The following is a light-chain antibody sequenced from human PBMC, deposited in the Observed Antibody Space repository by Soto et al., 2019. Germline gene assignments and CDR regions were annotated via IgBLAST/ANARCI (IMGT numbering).Light chain of an antibody. V-gene: IGLV1-44*01. J-gene: IGLJ1*01. CDR2: SNN. Sequence: QSVLTQTPSASGTPGQRVTISCSGSSSNIGSNTVTWYQQLPGTAPKLLIYSNNQRPSGVPDRFSGSKSGTSASLAISGLQSEDEADYYCAAWDDSLNSYVFGTGTKVTVL. CDR3: AAWDDSLNSYV. CDR1: SSNIGSNT.